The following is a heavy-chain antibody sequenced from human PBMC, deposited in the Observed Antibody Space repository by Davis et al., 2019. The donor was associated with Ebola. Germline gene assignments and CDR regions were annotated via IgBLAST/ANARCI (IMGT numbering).Heavy chain of an antibody. CDR1: GGSISSSNW. CDR2: INHSGST. J-gene: IGHJ2*01. CDR3: ARDRPRYFDL. V-gene: IGHV4-4*02. Sequence: SETLSLTCAVSGGSISSSNWWSWVRQPPGKGLEWIGEINHSGSTNYNPSLKSRVTISVDTSKNQFSLKLSSVTAADTAVYYCARDRPRYFDLWGRGTLVTVSS.